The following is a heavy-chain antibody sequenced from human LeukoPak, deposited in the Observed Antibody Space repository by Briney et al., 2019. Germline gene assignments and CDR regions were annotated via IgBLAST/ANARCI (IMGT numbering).Heavy chain of an antibody. D-gene: IGHD6-13*01. Sequence: SETLSLTCTVSGGSISSSSYYWGWIRQPPGKGLEWIGSIYYSGSTYYNPSLKSRVTISVDASKNQFSLKLSSATAADTAVYYCARRVYSSSWSYYFDYWGQGTLVTVSS. CDR2: IYYSGST. J-gene: IGHJ4*02. V-gene: IGHV4-39*07. CDR3: ARRVYSSSWSYYFDY. CDR1: GGSISSSSYY.